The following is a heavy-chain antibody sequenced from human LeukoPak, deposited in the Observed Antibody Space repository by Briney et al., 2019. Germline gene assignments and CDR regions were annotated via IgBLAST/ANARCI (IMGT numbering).Heavy chain of an antibody. CDR1: GDSVSSNSAA. V-gene: IGHV6-1*01. J-gene: IGHJ6*02. CDR2: TYYRSKWYN. Sequence: SQTLSLTCAISGDSVSSNSAAWNWIRQSPSRGLEWLGRTYYRSKWYNDYAVSVKSRITINPDTSKNQFSLQLNSVTPEDTAVYYCVREDYYDSSGYYYGMDVWGQGTTVTVSS. D-gene: IGHD3-22*01. CDR3: VREDYYDSSGYYYGMDV.